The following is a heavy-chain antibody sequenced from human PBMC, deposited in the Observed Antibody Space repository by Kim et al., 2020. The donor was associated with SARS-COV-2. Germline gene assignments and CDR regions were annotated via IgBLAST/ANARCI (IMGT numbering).Heavy chain of an antibody. CDR1: GYTFTSYY. CDR2: INPSGGST. V-gene: IGHV1-46*01. D-gene: IGHD3-9*01. J-gene: IGHJ4*02. Sequence: ASVKVSCKASGYTFTSYYMHWVRQAPGQGLEWMGIINPSGGSTSYAQKFQGRVTMTRDTSTSTVYMELSSLRSEDTAVYYCARTQVGNYDILTGYCFDYWGQGTLVTVSS. CDR3: ARTQVGNYDILTGYCFDY.